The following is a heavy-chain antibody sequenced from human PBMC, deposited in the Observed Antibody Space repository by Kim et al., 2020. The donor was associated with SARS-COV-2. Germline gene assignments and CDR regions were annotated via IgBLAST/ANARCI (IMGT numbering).Heavy chain of an antibody. V-gene: IGHV4-30-4*01. CDR2: IYYSGST. CDR1: GGSISSGDYY. CDR3: AREGPRYFDWYNGWFDP. Sequence: SETLSLTCTVSGGSISSGDYYWSWIRQPPGKGLEWIGYIYYSGSTYYNPSLKSRVTISVDTSKNQFSLKLSSVTAADTAVYYCAREGPRYFDWYNGWFDPWGQGTRVTVSS. J-gene: IGHJ5*02. D-gene: IGHD3-9*01.